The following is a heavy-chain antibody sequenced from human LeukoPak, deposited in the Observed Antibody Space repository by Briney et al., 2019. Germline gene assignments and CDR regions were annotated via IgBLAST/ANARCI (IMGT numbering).Heavy chain of an antibody. Sequence: GGSLRLSCAASGFTFDDYGMSWVRQAPGKGLEWVSGINWNGGSTGYADSVKGRFTISRDNAKDSLYLQMNSLRAEDTALYHCASSCSSTSCYGRDVWGKGTTVTVSS. V-gene: IGHV3-20*01. CDR1: GFTFDDYG. CDR2: INWNGGST. CDR3: ASSCSSTSCYGRDV. D-gene: IGHD2-2*01. J-gene: IGHJ6*04.